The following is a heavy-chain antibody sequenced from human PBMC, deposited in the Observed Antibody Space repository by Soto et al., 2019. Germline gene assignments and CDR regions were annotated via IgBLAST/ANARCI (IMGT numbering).Heavy chain of an antibody. J-gene: IGHJ4*02. Sequence: EVKLLESGGGLVQPGGSLRLSCAASGFTFSSYAMSWVRQAPGKGLEWVSAISGSGGSTYYADSVKGRFTISRDNSKNTLYLQMNSLRAEDTAVYYCAKDRSSSWRTGVFDYWGQGTLVTVSS. V-gene: IGHV3-23*01. CDR3: AKDRSSSWRTGVFDY. CDR2: ISGSGGST. D-gene: IGHD6-13*01. CDR1: GFTFSSYA.